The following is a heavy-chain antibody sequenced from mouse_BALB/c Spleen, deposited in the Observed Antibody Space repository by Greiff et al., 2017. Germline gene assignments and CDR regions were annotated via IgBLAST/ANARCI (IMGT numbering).Heavy chain of an antibody. J-gene: IGHJ3*01. CDR1: GYSITSGYS. CDR2: IHYSGST. CDR3: AYYDYETGAFAY. V-gene: IGHV3-1*02. D-gene: IGHD2-4*01. Sequence: EVKLQESGPDLVKPSQSLSLTCTVTGYSITSGYSWHWIRQFPGNKLEWMGYIHYSGSTNYNPSLKSRISITRDTSKNQFFLQLNSVTTEDTATYYCAYYDYETGAFAYWGQGTLVTVSA.